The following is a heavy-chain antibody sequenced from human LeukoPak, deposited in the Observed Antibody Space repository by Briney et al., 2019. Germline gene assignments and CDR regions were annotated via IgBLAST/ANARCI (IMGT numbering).Heavy chain of an antibody. Sequence: GGSLRLSCAASGFSFSSYGIHWVRQAPGKGLEWVAVIGCDGSNKYYADSVKGRFTISRDNSKNTLYLQMNSLRTEDAAVYFCAKEIYYDSSAFFDYWGQGTLVTVSS. CDR1: GFSFSSYG. D-gene: IGHD3-22*01. CDR2: IGCDGSNK. J-gene: IGHJ4*02. V-gene: IGHV3-30*18. CDR3: AKEIYYDSSAFFDY.